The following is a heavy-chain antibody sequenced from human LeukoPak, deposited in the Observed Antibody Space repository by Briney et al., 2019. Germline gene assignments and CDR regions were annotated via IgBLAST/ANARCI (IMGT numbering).Heavy chain of an antibody. Sequence: KSSETLSLTCTVSGGSIINFYGGWIRQSPGKGLELIGYIYYSGTTNYSPSLKSRVSISVDTSKKQFSLKLSSVTAADTAVYYCARSPGGGFDIWGQGTMVTVSS. CDR3: ARSPGGGFDI. D-gene: IGHD2-15*01. J-gene: IGHJ3*02. V-gene: IGHV4-59*01. CDR1: GGSIINFY. CDR2: IYYSGTT.